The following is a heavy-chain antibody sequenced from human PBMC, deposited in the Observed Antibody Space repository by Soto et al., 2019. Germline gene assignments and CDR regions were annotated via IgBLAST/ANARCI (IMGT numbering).Heavy chain of an antibody. CDR2: ISSSSSYI. CDR3: ARDLVAVAGTSDFQH. D-gene: IGHD6-19*01. V-gene: IGHV3-21*01. Sequence: EVQLVESGGGLVKPGGSLRLSCAASGFTFSSYSMNWVRQAPGKGLEWVSSISSSSSYIYYADSVKGRFTISRDNAKNSLYLQMNRLRAEDTAVYYCARDLVAVAGTSDFQHWGQGTLVTVSS. CDR1: GFTFSSYS. J-gene: IGHJ1*01.